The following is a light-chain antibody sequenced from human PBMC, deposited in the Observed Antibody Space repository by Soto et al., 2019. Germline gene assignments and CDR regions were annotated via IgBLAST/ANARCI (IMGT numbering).Light chain of an antibody. Sequence: QTVVTQPPSASGTPGQRVTISCSGSSFNIGSNSVNWYQHVPGTAPKLLIHSDNQRPSGVSVRFSASKSDTSASLAISGLQSEDEAAYYCAAWDDSLNSPLFGGGTQLTVL. CDR2: SDN. V-gene: IGLV1-44*01. CDR1: SFNIGSNS. J-gene: IGLJ2*01. CDR3: AAWDDSLNSPL.